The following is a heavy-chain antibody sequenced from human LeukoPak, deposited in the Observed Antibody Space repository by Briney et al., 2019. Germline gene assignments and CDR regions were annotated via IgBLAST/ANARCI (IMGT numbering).Heavy chain of an antibody. J-gene: IGHJ4*02. CDR2: IIPIFGTA. CDR1: GGTFSSYA. V-gene: IGHV1-69*05. Sequence: SVKVSCKXSGGTFSSYAISWVRQAPGQGLEGMGRIIPIFGTANYSQKFQGRVTITTDESTRTAYMELSSVRSEDTAVYYCATEGDTRDFDYWGQGTLVTVSS. D-gene: IGHD5-18*01. CDR3: ATEGDTRDFDY.